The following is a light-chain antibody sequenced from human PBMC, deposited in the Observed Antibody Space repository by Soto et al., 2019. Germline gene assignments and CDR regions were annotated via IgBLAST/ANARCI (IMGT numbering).Light chain of an antibody. CDR3: HQYGNSPWA. V-gene: IGKV3-20*01. CDR1: QNVYDNR. CDR2: AAY. J-gene: IGKJ1*01. Sequence: ETLLTQFPGTLSLSPGERATLSCWASQNVYDNRLAWYQHRPGQSPRVLIYAAYSRAPGIPDRFSGSASGTDFTLTISRLEPEDVAVYYCHQYGNSPWAFGQGTKVEIK.